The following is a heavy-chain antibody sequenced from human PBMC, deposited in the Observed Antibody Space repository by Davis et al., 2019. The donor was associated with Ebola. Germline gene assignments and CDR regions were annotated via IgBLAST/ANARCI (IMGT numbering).Heavy chain of an antibody. CDR1: GYTFTSYY. CDR3: ARDAIVVVPAAMVTDYYYYGMDV. D-gene: IGHD2-2*01. J-gene: IGHJ6*02. CDR2: INPSGGST. V-gene: IGHV1-46*01. Sequence: ASVKVSCKASGYTFTSYYMHWVRQAPGQGLEWMGIINPSGGSTSYAQKFQGRVTMTRDTSTRTVYMELSSLRSEDTAVYYCARDAIVVVPAAMVTDYYYYGMDVWGQGTTVTVSS.